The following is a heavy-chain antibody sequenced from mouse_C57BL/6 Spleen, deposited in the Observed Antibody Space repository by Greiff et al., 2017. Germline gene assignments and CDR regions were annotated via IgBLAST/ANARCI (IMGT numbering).Heavy chain of an antibody. Sequence: EVQLVESGGGLVQPKGSLKLSCAASGFTFNTYAMHWVRQAPGKGLEWVARIRSKSSNYATYYADSVKDRFTISRDDSQSMLYLQMNDLKTEDTAMYYCVRDGGYYSNYEFLAYWGQGTLVTVSA. CDR3: VRDGGYYSNYEFLAY. CDR2: IRSKSSNYAT. D-gene: IGHD2-5*01. V-gene: IGHV10-3*01. CDR1: GFTFNTYA. J-gene: IGHJ3*01.